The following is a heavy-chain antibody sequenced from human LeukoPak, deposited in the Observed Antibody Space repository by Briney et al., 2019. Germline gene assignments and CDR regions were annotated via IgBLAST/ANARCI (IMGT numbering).Heavy chain of an antibody. Sequence: ASVKVSCKASGYTFTGYYMHWVRQAPGQGLEWMGWINPNSGGTNYAQKFQGRVTMTRDTSISTAYMELSRLKSDDTAVYYCARADRAHHNPSGYWGQGTLVTVSS. V-gene: IGHV1-2*02. CDR1: GYTFTGYY. D-gene: IGHD1-1*01. CDR2: INPNSGGT. CDR3: ARADRAHHNPSGY. J-gene: IGHJ4*02.